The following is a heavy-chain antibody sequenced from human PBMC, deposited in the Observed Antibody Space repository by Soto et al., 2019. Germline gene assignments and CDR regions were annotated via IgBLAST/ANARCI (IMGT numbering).Heavy chain of an antibody. Sequence: PSETLSLTCSVSDDSINSDKYYWGWIRQPPGKGLEWIGSIYYRGNAYYNPSLQTRVTISLDKSKSQFSLKLNSVTAADSAVYFCARLEGLATISYYSDFWGPGALVTGSA. CDR1: DDSINSDKYY. V-gene: IGHV4-39*01. J-gene: IGHJ4*02. CDR2: IYYRGNA. D-gene: IGHD3-3*01. CDR3: ARLEGLATISYYSDF.